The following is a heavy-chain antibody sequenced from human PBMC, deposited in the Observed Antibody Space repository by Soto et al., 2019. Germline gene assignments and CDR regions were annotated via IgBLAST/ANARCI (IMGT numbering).Heavy chain of an antibody. Sequence: ASVKVSCKASGYTFTSYGISWVRQAPGRGLEWMGWISAYNGNTNYAQKLQGRVTMTTDTSTSTAYMELRSLRSDDTAVYYCARALYYCDSGGYFRVNNWFDPWGQGTLVTVSS. J-gene: IGHJ5*02. D-gene: IGHD3-22*01. CDR1: GYTFTSYG. V-gene: IGHV1-18*01. CDR3: ARALYYCDSGGYFRVNNWFDP. CDR2: ISAYNGNT.